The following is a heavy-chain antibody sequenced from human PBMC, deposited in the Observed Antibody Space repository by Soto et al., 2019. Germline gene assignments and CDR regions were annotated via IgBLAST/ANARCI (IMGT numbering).Heavy chain of an antibody. CDR1: GYTFTSYA. D-gene: IGHD2-2*01. CDR2: INAGNGNT. V-gene: IGHV1-3*01. Sequence: ASVKVCCKGSGYTFTSYAMHWVRQAPGQRLEWMGWINAGNGNTKYSQKFQGRVTITRDTSASTAYMELSSLRSEDTAVYYCARVYCSSTSCYWFYYYYGMDVWGQGTTVTVSS. CDR3: ARVYCSSTSCYWFYYYYGMDV. J-gene: IGHJ6*02.